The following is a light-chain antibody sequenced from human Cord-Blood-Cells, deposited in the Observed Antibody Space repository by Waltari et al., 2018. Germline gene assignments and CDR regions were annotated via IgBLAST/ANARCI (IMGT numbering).Light chain of an antibody. J-gene: IGLJ3*02. CDR2: KGS. CDR3: CSYAGSSTWV. CDR1: SSDVGSYNL. Sequence: QSALTQPASVSGSPGQSITIACTGTSSDVGSYNLVSWYQQHPGKAPKRMIYKGSKLPSGVSNRFSGSKSGNTASLTISGLQAEDEADYYCCSYAGSSTWVFGGGTKLTVL. V-gene: IGLV2-23*01.